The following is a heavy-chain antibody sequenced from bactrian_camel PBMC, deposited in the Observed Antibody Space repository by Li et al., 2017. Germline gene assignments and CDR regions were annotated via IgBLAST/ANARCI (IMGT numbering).Heavy chain of an antibody. CDR2: IVGGGVT. D-gene: IGHD5*01. V-gene: IGHV3-1*01. CDR3: AADGQYGLGTGYDYGY. J-gene: IGHJ6*01. Sequence: DVQLVESGGGSVQAGGSLRLSCTASGFTFDDSDMGWFRQVPGNGCELVSAIVGGGVTYYTDSVKGRFAISQDNAKNTLYLQMNSLKPEDTAVYYCAADGQYGLGTGYDYGYWGQGTQVTVS. CDR1: GFTFDDSD.